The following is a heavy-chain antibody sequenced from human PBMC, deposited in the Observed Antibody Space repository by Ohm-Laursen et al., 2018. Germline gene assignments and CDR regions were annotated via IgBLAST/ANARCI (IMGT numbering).Heavy chain of an antibody. D-gene: IGHD6-19*01. V-gene: IGHV3-30*03. Sequence: SLRLSCAASGFTFTTYDMHWVRQAPGKGLEWVALISYDANKKYYADYVKGRFTISRDNSKNTLYLQMNSLRAEDTAVYYCARGLMARAGTGVEYFQQWGQGTLVTVSS. CDR3: ARGLMARAGTGVEYFQQ. CDR2: ISYDANKK. CDR1: GFTFTTYD. J-gene: IGHJ1*01.